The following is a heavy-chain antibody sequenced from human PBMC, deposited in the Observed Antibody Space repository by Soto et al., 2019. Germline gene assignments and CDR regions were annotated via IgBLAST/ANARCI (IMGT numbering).Heavy chain of an antibody. CDR1: GFTFSSYG. Sequence: PGGSLRLSCAASGFTFSSYGMHWVRQAPGKGLEWVAVIWYDGSNKYYADSVKGRFTISRDNSKNTLYLQMNSLRAEDTAVYYCARDGYYDFCSGYFATLYYFDYWGQGTLVTVSS. CDR3: ARDGYYDFCSGYFATLYYFDY. V-gene: IGHV3-33*01. CDR2: IWYDGSNK. J-gene: IGHJ4*02. D-gene: IGHD3-3*01.